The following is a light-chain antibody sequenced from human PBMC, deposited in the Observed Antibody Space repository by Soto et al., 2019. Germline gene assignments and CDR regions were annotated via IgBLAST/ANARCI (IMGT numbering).Light chain of an antibody. V-gene: IGKV3-20*01. CDR3: QQFGNLPIT. Sequence: EIVLTQSPGTLSLSPGERATLSCRASQSVSRSYLAWYQQRPGQAPRLLIYATSRRATGIPDRFSGSGSGTDFTLTISRLGPEDFGVYYCQQFGNLPITLGHGTRLEIK. CDR2: ATS. CDR1: QSVSRSY. J-gene: IGKJ5*01.